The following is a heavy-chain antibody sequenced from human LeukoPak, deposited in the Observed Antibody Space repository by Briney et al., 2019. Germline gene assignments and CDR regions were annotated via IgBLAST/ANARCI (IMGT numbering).Heavy chain of an antibody. CDR2: INPNSGGT. Sequence: ASVKVSCKASGYTFTGYYMHWVRQAPGQGLEWMGWINPNSGGTNYAQKFQGRVTMTRDTSISTAYMELSRLRSDDTAVYYCARWRNGSGLYYYYMDVWGKGTTVTISS. V-gene: IGHV1-2*02. J-gene: IGHJ6*03. D-gene: IGHD3-10*01. CDR3: ARWRNGSGLYYYYMDV. CDR1: GYTFTGYY.